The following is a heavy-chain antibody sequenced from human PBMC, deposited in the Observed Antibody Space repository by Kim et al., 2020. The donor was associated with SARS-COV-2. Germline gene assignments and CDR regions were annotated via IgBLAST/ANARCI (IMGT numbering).Heavy chain of an antibody. J-gene: IGHJ4*02. V-gene: IGHV3-23*01. CDR1: GFTFSSYA. Sequence: GGSLRLSCAASGFTFSSYAMSWVRQAPGKGLEWVSAISGSGGSTYYADSVKGRFTISRDNSKNTLYLQMNSLRAEDTAVYYCAKDLMLDNRPVVPANYFDYWGQGTLVTVSS. CDR2: ISGSGGST. CDR3: AKDLMLDNRPVVPANYFDY. D-gene: IGHD2-2*01.